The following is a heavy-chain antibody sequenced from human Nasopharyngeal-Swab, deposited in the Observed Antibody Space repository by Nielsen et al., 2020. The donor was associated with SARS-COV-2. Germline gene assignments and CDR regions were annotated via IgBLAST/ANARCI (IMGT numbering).Heavy chain of an antibody. V-gene: IGHV5-51*01. J-gene: IGHJ6*03. CDR2: IYPDDSDT. Sequence: KVSCKGSGYSFTSYWIGWVRQMPGKGLEWMGIIYPDDSDTRYSPSFQGQVTISADKSISTAYLQWSSLKASDTAMYYCARQGAVAGYYYYYMDVWGKGTTVTVSS. D-gene: IGHD6-19*01. CDR3: ARQGAVAGYYYYYMDV. CDR1: GYSFTSYW.